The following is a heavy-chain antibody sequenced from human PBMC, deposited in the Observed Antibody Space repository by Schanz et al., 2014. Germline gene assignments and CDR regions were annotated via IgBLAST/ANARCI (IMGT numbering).Heavy chain of an antibody. CDR3: VSSGSYSSYAF. V-gene: IGHV3-48*04. CDR2: IGNGGVTI. Sequence: EVQLLESGGGLVQPGGSLRLSCLASGFAFSSYGMNWLRQPPGRGLEWVSYIGNGGVTIYYADSVKGRFTISRDNSKNSLYLQMNSLRAEDTAVYHCVSSGSYSSYAFWGQGTLVTVSS. J-gene: IGHJ4*02. D-gene: IGHD3-10*01. CDR1: GFAFSSYG.